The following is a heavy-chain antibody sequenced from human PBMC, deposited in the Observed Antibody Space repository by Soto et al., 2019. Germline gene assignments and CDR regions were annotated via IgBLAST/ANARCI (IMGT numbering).Heavy chain of an antibody. Sequence: GGSLRLSCAASGFTFSSYGMHWVRQAPGKGLEWVAVISYDGSNKYYADSVKGRFTISRDNSKNTLYLQMNSLRAEDTAVYYCAKDTRGVRGVMGMDVWGQGTTVTVSS. J-gene: IGHJ6*02. CDR3: AKDTRGVRGVMGMDV. D-gene: IGHD3-10*01. CDR2: ISYDGSNK. CDR1: GFTFSSYG. V-gene: IGHV3-30*18.